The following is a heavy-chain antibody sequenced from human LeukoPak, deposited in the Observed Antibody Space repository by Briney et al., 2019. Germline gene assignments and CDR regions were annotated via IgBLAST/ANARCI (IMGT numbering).Heavy chain of an antibody. CDR3: ARGVYYGSGTYN. V-gene: IGHV4-34*01. CDR2: INHSGSA. CDR1: DGSFSGYY. J-gene: IGHJ4*02. D-gene: IGHD3-10*01. Sequence: SETLSLTCGVSDGSFSGYYWTWIRQSPGKGLEWIGEINHSGSANHNPSLKSRVTISMDTSKNQFSLKLSPVTAADTAVYYCARGVYYGSGTYNWGQGTLVTVSS.